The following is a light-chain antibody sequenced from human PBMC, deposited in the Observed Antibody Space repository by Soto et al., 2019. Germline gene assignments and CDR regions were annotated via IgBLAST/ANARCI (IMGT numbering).Light chain of an antibody. CDR1: QSVSNNY. CDR3: QQYGSSGT. J-gene: IGKJ1*01. Sequence: EIVLTQSPGTLSLSPGERATLSCRASQSVSNNYLAWYQQKPGQVPRLLSYGASNMATGIPDRFSCSGSGTDFTLTISRLEPEHFAVYYCQQYGSSGTFGQETNVEIK. CDR2: GAS. V-gene: IGKV3-20*01.